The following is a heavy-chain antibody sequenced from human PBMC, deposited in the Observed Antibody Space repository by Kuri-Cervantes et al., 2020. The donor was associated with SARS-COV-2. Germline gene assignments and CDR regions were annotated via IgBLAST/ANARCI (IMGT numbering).Heavy chain of an antibody. CDR2: IRYDGSNK. D-gene: IGHD3-3*01. CDR3: AKPGVVRSAFDY. J-gene: IGHJ4*02. V-gene: IGHV3-30*02. CDR1: GFTFSNAW. Sequence: GGSLRLSCAASGFTFSNAWMSWARQAPGKGLEWVAFIRYDGSNKYYADSVKNRFTISRDNPKNTLYLQMNSLRAEDTAVYYCAKPGVVRSAFDYWGQGTLVTVSS.